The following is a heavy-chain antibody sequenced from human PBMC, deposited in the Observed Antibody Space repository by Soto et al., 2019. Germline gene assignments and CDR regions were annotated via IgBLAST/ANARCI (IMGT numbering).Heavy chain of an antibody. V-gene: IGHV4-39*01. CDR3: ARLEGLATISYYFDF. Sequence: QLQLQESGPGLVKPSETLSLTCSVSDDSINSDKYYWGWIRQPPGKGLEWIGSIYYRGNAYYNPSLQTRGTISLDKSKSQCSLKLNSVTAADSAVYFGARLEGLATISYYFDFWGPGALVTVSS. D-gene: IGHD5-12*01. J-gene: IGHJ4*02. CDR1: DDSINSDKYY. CDR2: IYYRGNA.